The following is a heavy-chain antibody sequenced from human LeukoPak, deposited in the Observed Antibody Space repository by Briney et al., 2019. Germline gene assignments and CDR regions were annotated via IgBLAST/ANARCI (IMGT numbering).Heavy chain of an antibody. V-gene: IGHV1-2*02. CDR3: ARDSEYSSPYDAFDI. CDR2: NNPNSGGT. J-gene: IGHJ3*02. Sequence: GASVKVSCKASGYTFTGYYMHWVRQAPGQGLEWMGWNNPNSGGTNYAQKFQGRVTMTRDTSISTAYMELSRLRSDDTAMYYCARDSEYSSPYDAFDIWGQGTMVTVSS. CDR1: GYTFTGYY. D-gene: IGHD6-6*01.